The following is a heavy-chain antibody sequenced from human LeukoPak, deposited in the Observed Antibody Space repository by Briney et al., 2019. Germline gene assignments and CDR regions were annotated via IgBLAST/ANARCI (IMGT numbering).Heavy chain of an antibody. CDR2: ISSGSTTM. J-gene: IGHJ4*02. V-gene: IGHV3-48*01. CDR1: GFIFSPYN. D-gene: IGHD3-16*01. CDR3: ARDMDPYYFDY. Sequence: PGGSLRLSCAASGFIFSPYNMNWVRQSPGKGLEWVSFISSGSTTMYYADSVKGRFTISRDNAKNSLYLQMSSLRAEDTAVYYYARDMDPYYFDYWGQGTLVTVSS.